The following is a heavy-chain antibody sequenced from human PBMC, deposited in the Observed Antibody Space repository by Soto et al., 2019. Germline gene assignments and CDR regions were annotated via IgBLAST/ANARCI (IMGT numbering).Heavy chain of an antibody. D-gene: IGHD4-17*01. Sequence: PSETLSLTCTVSGGSISIGGYYWSWIRQHPGKGLEWIGYIYYSGSTYYNPSLKSRVTISVDTSKNQFSLKLSSVTAADTAVYYCARDLSRHYGDYVWFDPWGQGTLVTVSS. J-gene: IGHJ5*02. CDR2: IYYSGST. CDR3: ARDLSRHYGDYVWFDP. CDR1: GGSISIGGYY. V-gene: IGHV4-31*03.